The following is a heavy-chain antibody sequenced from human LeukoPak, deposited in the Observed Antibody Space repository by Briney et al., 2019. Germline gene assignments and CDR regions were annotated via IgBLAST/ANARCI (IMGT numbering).Heavy chain of an antibody. V-gene: IGHV3-33*01. CDR1: GLTFSSYG. CDR2: IWYDGSNK. J-gene: IGHJ4*02. CDR3: ARELGGVIVYYFDY. D-gene: IGHD3-16*02. Sequence: GGSLRLSCAASGLTFSSYGMHWVRQAPGKGLEWVAVIWYDGSNKYYADSVKGRFTISRDNSKNTLYLQMNSLRAEDTAVYYCARELGGVIVYYFDYWGQGTLVTVSS.